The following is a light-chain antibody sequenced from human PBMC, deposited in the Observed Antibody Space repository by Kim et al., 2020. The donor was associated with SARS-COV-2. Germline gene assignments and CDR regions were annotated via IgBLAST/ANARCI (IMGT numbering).Light chain of an antibody. CDR3: QQYNSYSEYT. V-gene: IGKV1-5*01. CDR1: QSISNW. J-gene: IGKJ2*01. CDR2: DAS. Sequence: ASVGDRVTITCRASQSISNWLAWYQQKPGKAPKVLIYDASSLESGVTSRFSGSGSGTEFTLTISCLQPDDFATYYCQQYNSYSEYTFGQGTKLEI.